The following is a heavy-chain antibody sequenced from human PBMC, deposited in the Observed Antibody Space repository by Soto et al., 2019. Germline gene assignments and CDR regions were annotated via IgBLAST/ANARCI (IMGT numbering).Heavy chain of an antibody. V-gene: IGHV3-11*06. J-gene: IGHJ4*02. CDR3: ATYDSSGYSNFDY. Sequence: VGSLRLSCASSVFTFSDYYMSCIRHSPGKGLEWVSYISSSSSYTNYADSVKGRFTISRDNAKNSLYLQMNSLRAEDTAVYYCATYDSSGYSNFDYRGQGTLVTVSS. CDR1: VFTFSDYY. CDR2: ISSSSSYT. D-gene: IGHD3-22*01.